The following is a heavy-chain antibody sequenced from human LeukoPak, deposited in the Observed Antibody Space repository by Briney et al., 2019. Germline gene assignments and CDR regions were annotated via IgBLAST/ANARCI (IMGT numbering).Heavy chain of an antibody. CDR3: TLPGTGHYYRS. J-gene: IGHJ4*02. CDR2: IRTRSHNVPP. V-gene: IGHV3-73*01. Sequence: GGSLRLSCAASGFSFSASSMHWVRQASGQRLEWVGRIRTRSHNVPPVYAASVDGRFTISRDDAKNTMYLHMSSLKTDDTAVYYCTLPGTGHYYRSWGQGTLVTVSS. CDR1: GFSFSASS. D-gene: IGHD1-1*01.